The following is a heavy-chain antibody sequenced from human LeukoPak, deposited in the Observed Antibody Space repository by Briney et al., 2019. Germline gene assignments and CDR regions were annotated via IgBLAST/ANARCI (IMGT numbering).Heavy chain of an antibody. CDR2: IYPGDSDT. V-gene: IGHV5-51*01. CDR1: GYTFTNYW. D-gene: IGHD2/OR15-2a*01. Sequence: GESPKISCKGSGYTFTNYWIGWVRQMPGKGLEFMGIIYPGDSDTRYSPSFQGQVTISVDKSINTAYLQWSSLKASDSAMYYCARAGYSNRWDGVDYWGQGTLVTVSS. CDR3: ARAGYSNRWDGVDY. J-gene: IGHJ4*02.